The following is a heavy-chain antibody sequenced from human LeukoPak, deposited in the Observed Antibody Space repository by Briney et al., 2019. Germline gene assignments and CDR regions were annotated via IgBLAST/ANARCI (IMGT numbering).Heavy chain of an antibody. J-gene: IGHJ4*02. CDR1: GYTFTSYD. V-gene: IGHV1-8*03. D-gene: IGHD4-11*01. Sequence: ASVKVSCKASGYTFTSYDINWVRQATGQGLEWMGWMNPNSGNKGYAQKFQGRVTITRNTSKSTAYMELSSLRSEDTAVYYCARVSATAVTTLDYRGQGTLVTVSS. CDR3: ARVSATAVTTLDY. CDR2: MNPNSGNK.